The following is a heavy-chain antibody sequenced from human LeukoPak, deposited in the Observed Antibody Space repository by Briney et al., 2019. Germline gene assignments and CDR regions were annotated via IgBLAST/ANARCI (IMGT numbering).Heavy chain of an antibody. V-gene: IGHV1-18*01. CDR1: GYTFTIYG. CDR2: ISAYNGNT. CDR3: ARKFLGSRGYYFDY. D-gene: IGHD3-10*01. J-gene: IGHJ4*02. Sequence: ASVTVSCTASGYTFTIYGISWVRQAPGQGLERMGWISAYNGNTNYAQKLQGRITMTRNSPISTAYMELSSLRSEDTAVYYCARKFLGSRGYYFDYWGQGTLVTVSS.